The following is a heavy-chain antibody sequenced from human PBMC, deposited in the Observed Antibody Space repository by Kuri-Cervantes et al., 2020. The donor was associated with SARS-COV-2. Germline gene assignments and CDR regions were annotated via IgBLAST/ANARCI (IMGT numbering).Heavy chain of an antibody. J-gene: IGHJ3*02. V-gene: IGHV4-34*01. CDR3: ARHGTAMGSARAFDI. Sequence: SETLSLTCAVYGVSFSGYHWSWIRQPPGKGLEWIGEINHSGSTNSNPSLKSRVTVSVDTSKNQFSLKLSSVTAADTAVYYCARHGTAMGSARAFDIWGQGPMVPVSS. CDR1: GVSFSGYH. CDR2: INHSGST. D-gene: IGHD5-18*01.